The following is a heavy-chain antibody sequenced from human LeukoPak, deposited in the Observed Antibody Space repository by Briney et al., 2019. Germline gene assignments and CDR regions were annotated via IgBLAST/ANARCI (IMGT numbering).Heavy chain of an antibody. CDR3: ARDQEGFDY. Sequence: ASVKVSCKASGYTFTSNYIHWVRQAPGQGLEWMGMIYPRDGSTSYAQKFQGRVTVTRDTSTSTVHMELSGLRSEDTAVYYCARDQEGFDYWGQGTLVTVTS. CDR1: GYTFTSNY. J-gene: IGHJ4*02. CDR2: IYPRDGST. V-gene: IGHV1-46*01.